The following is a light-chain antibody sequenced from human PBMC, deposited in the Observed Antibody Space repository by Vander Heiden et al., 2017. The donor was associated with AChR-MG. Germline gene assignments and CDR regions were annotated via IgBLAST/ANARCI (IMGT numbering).Light chain of an antibody. V-gene: IGKV2-28*01. CDR3: MQALETSPS. J-gene: IGKJ2*01. CDR2: LGS. CDR1: QSLLHSSGDNY. Sequence: IVVTQSPLYLPVTPGEPASISCRSSQSLLHSSGDNYLDWYLQKPGQSPQLLIYLGSNRASGVPDRFSGSGSGTDFTLKISRVEAEDVGIYYCMQALETSPSFGQGTKLEIK.